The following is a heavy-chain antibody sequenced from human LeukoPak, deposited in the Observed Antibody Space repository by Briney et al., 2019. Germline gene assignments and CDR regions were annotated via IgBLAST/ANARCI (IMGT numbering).Heavy chain of an antibody. V-gene: IGHV4-61*02. CDR3: ASELVPAAIAPENWFDP. J-gene: IGHJ5*02. Sequence: SQTLSLTCTVSGGSISSGSYYWSWIRQPAGKGLEWIGRIYTSGSTNYNPSLKSRVTISVDTSKNQFSLKLSSVTAADTALYYCASELVPAAIAPENWFDPWGKGTLVTVSS. D-gene: IGHD2-2*02. CDR2: IYTSGST. CDR1: GGSISSGSYY.